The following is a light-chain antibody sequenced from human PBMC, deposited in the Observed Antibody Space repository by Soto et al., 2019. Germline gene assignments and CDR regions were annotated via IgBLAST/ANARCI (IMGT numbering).Light chain of an antibody. Sequence: DIQMTQSPSTLSTSVGDRVTVTCRASQSINSWLAWYQQKPGKAPKLLIYDASSLQSGVPSRFTGSGFGTEFTLTISSLQPDEFATYYCQQYHRYSRTFGQGTKVEIK. V-gene: IGKV1-5*01. J-gene: IGKJ1*01. CDR3: QQYHRYSRT. CDR2: DAS. CDR1: QSINSW.